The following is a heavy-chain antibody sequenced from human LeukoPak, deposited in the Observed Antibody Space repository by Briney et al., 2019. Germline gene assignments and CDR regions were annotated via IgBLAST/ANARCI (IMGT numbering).Heavy chain of an antibody. V-gene: IGHV2-5*02. CDR3: AHKSPSYTSGYDY. CDR2: LYLDDAK. CDR1: GFSVSTSRVG. J-gene: IGHJ4*02. D-gene: IGHD3-9*01. Sequence: EAGPTLVKPTQTLTPTCTFSGFSVSTSRVGVGWIRQPPGKALEWHAILYLDDAKRHSPYLKSRPTITSDTSKKQLVLTLTNMDPVDTATSCCAHKSPSYTSGYDYWRQGTLVTVSS.